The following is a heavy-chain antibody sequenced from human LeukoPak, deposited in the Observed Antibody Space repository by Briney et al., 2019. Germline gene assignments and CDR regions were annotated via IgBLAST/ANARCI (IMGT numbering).Heavy chain of an antibody. V-gene: IGHV1-69*13. CDR3: ARVWRYDSSGYYYDY. Sequence: ASVKVSCKASGGTFSSYAISWVRQAPGQGLEWMGGIIPIFGTANYAQKFQGRVTITADESTSTAYMELSSLRSEDTAVYYCARVWRYDSSGYYYDYWGQRTLVTVSS. CDR2: IIPIFGTA. J-gene: IGHJ4*02. CDR1: GGTFSSYA. D-gene: IGHD3-22*01.